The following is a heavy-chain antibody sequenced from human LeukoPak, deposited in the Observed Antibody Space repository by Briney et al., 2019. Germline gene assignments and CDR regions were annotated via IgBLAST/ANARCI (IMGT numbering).Heavy chain of an antibody. CDR1: GFTFSSYT. D-gene: IGHD6-13*01. CDR2: ISSSSSTI. CDR3: ARGIAAVFDY. J-gene: IGHJ4*02. Sequence: GGSLRLSCAASGFTFSSYTMNWVRQAPGKGLEWVSYISSSSSTIYYADSVKGRFTISRDNAKNSLYLQMSSLRGEDTAVYYCARGIAAVFDYWGQGTLVTVSS. V-gene: IGHV3-48*01.